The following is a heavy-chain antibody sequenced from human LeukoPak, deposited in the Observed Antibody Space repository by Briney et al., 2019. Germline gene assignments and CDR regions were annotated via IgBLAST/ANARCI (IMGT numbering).Heavy chain of an antibody. Sequence: QPGGSLRLSCAASGFIFSSYVMHWVRQAPGKGLEWVAGISYDGINKYYADSVKGRFTISRDNPKNTMSLQMNSLRAEDTAVYYCAKGEGSGSYYYYYGMDVWGQGTTVTVSS. CDR2: ISYDGINK. CDR3: AKGEGSGSYYYYYGMDV. J-gene: IGHJ6*02. D-gene: IGHD3-10*01. CDR1: GFIFSSYV. V-gene: IGHV3-30-3*01.